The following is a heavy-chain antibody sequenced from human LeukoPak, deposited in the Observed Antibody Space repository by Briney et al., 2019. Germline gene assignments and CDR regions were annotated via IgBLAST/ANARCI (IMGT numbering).Heavy chain of an antibody. Sequence: SVKVSCKASGGTFSSYAISWVRQAPGQGLEWMGGIIPIFDTANYAQKFQGRVTITTDESTSTAYMELSSLRSEDTAVYYCARDYDSSGYEGGYFDYWGQGTLVTVSS. CDR3: ARDYDSSGYEGGYFDY. V-gene: IGHV1-69*05. D-gene: IGHD3-22*01. CDR2: IIPIFDTA. CDR1: GGTFSSYA. J-gene: IGHJ4*02.